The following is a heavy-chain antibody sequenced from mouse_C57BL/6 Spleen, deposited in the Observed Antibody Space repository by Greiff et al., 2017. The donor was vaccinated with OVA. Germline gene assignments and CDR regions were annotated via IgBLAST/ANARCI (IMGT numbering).Heavy chain of an antibody. CDR1: GFTFSSYA. CDR2: ISDGGSYT. D-gene: IGHD2-14*01. J-gene: IGHJ2*01. V-gene: IGHV5-4*01. CDR3: ARDREVPY. Sequence: EVKLMESGGGLVKPGGSLKLSCAASGFTFSSYAMSWVRQTPEKRLEWVATISDGGSYTYYPDNVKGRFTISRDNAKNNLYLQMSHLKSEDTAMYYCARDREVPYWGQGTTLTVSS.